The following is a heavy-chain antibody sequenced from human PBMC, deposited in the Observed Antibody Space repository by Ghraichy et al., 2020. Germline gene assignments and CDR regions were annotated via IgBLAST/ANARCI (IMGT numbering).Heavy chain of an antibody. D-gene: IGHD3-10*01. V-gene: IGHV1-8*03. CDR3: ARGLGKGSGRAYYYYYYMDV. J-gene: IGHJ6*03. CDR2: MNPNSGNT. Sequence: ASVKVSCKASGYTFTSYDINWVRQATGQGLEWMGWMNPNSGNTGYAQKFQGRVTITRNTSISTAYMELSSLRSEDTAVYYCARGLGKGSGRAYYYYYYMDVWGKGTTVTVSS. CDR1: GYTFTSYD.